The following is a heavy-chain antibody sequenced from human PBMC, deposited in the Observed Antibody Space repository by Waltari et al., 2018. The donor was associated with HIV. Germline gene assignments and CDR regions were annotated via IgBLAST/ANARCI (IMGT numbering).Heavy chain of an antibody. J-gene: IGHJ5*02. Sequence: QVQLQESGPGLVKPSGTLSLTCAVSGGSISSSNWWSWVRQPPGKGLEWIGEIYHSGSTNYNPALKSRVTISVDKSKNQFSLKLSSVTAADTAVYYCARAAGAAAAGSQPRRHWFDPWGQGTLVTVSS. V-gene: IGHV4-4*02. CDR1: GGSISSSNW. CDR3: ARAAGAAAAGSQPRRHWFDP. CDR2: IYHSGST. D-gene: IGHD6-13*01.